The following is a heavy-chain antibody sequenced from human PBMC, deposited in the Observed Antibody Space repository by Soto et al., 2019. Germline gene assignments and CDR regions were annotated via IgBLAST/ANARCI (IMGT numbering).Heavy chain of an antibody. CDR1: GFTFSSYR. D-gene: IGHD3-22*01. CDR3: ARLLYYYDTSGYLFDP. J-gene: IGHJ5*02. CDR2: ISSSSSYI. Sequence: GGSLRLSCAASGFTFSSYRMNWVRQAPGKGLEWVSSISSSSSYIYYADSVKGRFTISRDNAKNSLYLQMNNLRAEDTAVYYRARLLYYYDTSGYLFDPWGQGTLVTVSS. V-gene: IGHV3-21*01.